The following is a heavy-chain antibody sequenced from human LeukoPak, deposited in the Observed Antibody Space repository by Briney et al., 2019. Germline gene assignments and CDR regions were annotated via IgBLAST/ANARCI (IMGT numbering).Heavy chain of an antibody. CDR2: IRYDGTNK. V-gene: IGHV3-30*02. CDR1: GFTFSNYG. J-gene: IGHJ4*02. Sequence: GSLRLSCAASGFTFSNYGMHWVRQAPGKGLEWVAFIRYDGTNKYYADSVKGRFTISRDNSKNTLYLQMISLRAEDTAVYYCAKDDEDCTNGVCSRYWGQGTLVTVSS. CDR3: AKDDEDCTNGVCSRY. D-gene: IGHD2-8*01.